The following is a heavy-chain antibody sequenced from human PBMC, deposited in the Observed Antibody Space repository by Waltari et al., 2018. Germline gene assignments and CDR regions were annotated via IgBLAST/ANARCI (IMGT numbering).Heavy chain of an antibody. CDR1: GFSFSSYD. J-gene: IGHJ3*02. D-gene: IGHD1-26*01. V-gene: IGHV3-13*01. CDR2: IGTAGDT. Sequence: EVQLVESGGGLVQPGGSLRLSCAASGFSFSSYDMHWVRQATGKGLEWVLAIGTAGDTYYPGSMKSRFTLSRENAKNSLYLQMNSLRAGDTAVYDCAREVGHDAFDIWGQGTMVTVYS. CDR3: AREVGHDAFDI.